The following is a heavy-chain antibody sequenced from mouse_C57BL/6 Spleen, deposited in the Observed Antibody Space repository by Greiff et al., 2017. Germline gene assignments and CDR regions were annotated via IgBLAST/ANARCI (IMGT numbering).Heavy chain of an antibody. CDR1: GFSLTSYG. Sequence: VKLMESGPGLVAPSQSLSITCTVSGFSLTSYGVSWVSQPPGKGLEWRGVRWGDGSTNYHSALISRLSISKDNSKSQGFLKLNSLRTDDAATYYCAKPERLQRDWYFDVWGTGTTVTVSS. CDR3: AKPERLQRDWYFDV. V-gene: IGHV2-3*01. D-gene: IGHD1-1*01. CDR2: RWGDGST. J-gene: IGHJ1*03.